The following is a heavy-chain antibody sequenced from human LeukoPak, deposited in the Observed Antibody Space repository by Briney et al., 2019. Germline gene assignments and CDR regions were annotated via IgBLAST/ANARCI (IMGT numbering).Heavy chain of an antibody. Sequence: SETLSLTCTVSGYSISSGYYWGWIRQPPGKGLEWIGSIYYSGSTYYNPSLKSRVTISVDTSKNQFSLKLSSVTAADTAVYYCARDPFSSGYTFDYWGQGTLVTVSS. J-gene: IGHJ4*02. D-gene: IGHD6-19*01. CDR1: GYSISSGYY. CDR3: ARDPFSSGYTFDY. V-gene: IGHV4-38-2*02. CDR2: IYYSGST.